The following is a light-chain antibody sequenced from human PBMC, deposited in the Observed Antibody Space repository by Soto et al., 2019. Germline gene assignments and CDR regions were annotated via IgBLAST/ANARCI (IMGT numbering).Light chain of an antibody. CDR2: GAS. CDR1: QGISAY. CDR3: QQFNAYPLT. Sequence: DIPLTQSPSFLSASVGDRVTISCRASQGISAYLAWYQQKPGKAPKLLIYGASTLQSGLPSRFRCSASVTEFTLTISSMQPEDFSTYFCQQFNAYPLTLGGGTKLEIK. J-gene: IGKJ4*01. V-gene: IGKV1-9*01.